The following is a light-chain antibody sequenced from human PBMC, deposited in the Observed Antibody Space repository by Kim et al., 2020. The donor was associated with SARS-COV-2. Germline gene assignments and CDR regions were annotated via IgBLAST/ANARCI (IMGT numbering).Light chain of an antibody. V-gene: IGKV1-9*01. CDR1: QGISNH. Sequence: DIQLTQSPSFLSASVGDRVTITCRASQGISNHLAWYQQKPGKRPKLLIHSAFTLHSGVPSRFSGGGSGTEFTLTISSLQPEDFVTYYCQQRYGYPITFGQGTRLEIK. J-gene: IGKJ5*01. CDR2: SAF. CDR3: QQRYGYPIT.